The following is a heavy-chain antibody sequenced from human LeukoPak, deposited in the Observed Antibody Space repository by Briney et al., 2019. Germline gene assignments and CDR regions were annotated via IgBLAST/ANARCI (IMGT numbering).Heavy chain of an antibody. D-gene: IGHD3-16*01. Sequence: ASVKVSCKASGYTFTRYAINWLRQAPGQGLEWMGWINMYTANPAYAQGYTERFVFSLDTSVTTAYLQISNLKTEDTAVYYCARHDNDDDFDYWGQGTLVTVSS. V-gene: IGHV7-4-1*02. CDR1: GYTFTRYA. J-gene: IGHJ4*02. CDR2: INMYTANP. CDR3: ARHDNDDDFDY.